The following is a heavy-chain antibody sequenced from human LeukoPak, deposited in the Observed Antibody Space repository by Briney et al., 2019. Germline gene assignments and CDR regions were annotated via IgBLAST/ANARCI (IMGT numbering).Heavy chain of an antibody. CDR1: GYTFTSYY. V-gene: IGHV1-46*01. CDR2: INPSGGST. Sequence: ASVKVSCKESGYTFTSYYMHWVRQAPGQGLEWMGIINPSGGSTSYAQKFQGRVTMTRDTSTSTVYMELSSLRSEDRAVYSCARADSSSWDYYYYGMDVWGQGTTVTVSS. D-gene: IGHD6-13*01. CDR3: ARADSSSWDYYYYGMDV. J-gene: IGHJ6*02.